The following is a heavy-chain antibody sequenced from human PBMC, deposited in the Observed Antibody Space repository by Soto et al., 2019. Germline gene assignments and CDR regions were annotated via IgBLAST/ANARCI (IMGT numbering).Heavy chain of an antibody. D-gene: IGHD2-8*01. V-gene: IGHV1-46*01. CDR2: INPSGGST. J-gene: IGHJ5*02. CDR3: ARVRGYCTNGVCAKAWFDP. Sequence: ASVKVSCKASGYTFTSYYMHWVRQAPGQGLEWMGIINPSGGSTSYAQKLQGRVTMTRDTSTSTVYMELSSLRSEDTAVYYCARVRGYCTNGVCAKAWFDPWGQGTLVTVSS. CDR1: GYTFTSYY.